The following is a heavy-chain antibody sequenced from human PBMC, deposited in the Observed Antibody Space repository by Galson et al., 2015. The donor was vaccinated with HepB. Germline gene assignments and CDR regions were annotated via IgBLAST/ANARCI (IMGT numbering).Heavy chain of an antibody. Sequence: SVKVSCKASGYTFTSYGLSWVRQAPGQGLEWMGWISVYNGHTNYAQNLQGRVTMATDTSTSTAYLELRSLTSDDTAVYYCASAIVGATPSSGAFDIWGQGTMVTVSS. V-gene: IGHV1-18*04. CDR3: ASAIVGATPSSGAFDI. D-gene: IGHD1-26*01. J-gene: IGHJ3*02. CDR2: ISVYNGHT. CDR1: GYTFTSYG.